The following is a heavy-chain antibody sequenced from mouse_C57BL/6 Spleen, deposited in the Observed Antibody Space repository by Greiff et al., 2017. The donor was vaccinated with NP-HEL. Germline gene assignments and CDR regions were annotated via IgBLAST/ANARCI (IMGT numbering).Heavy chain of an antibody. V-gene: IGHV1-69*01. CDR2: IDPSDSYT. CDR1: GYTFTSYW. CDR3: ARVDYGGFAY. D-gene: IGHD2-4*01. Sequence: QVQLQQSGAELVMPGASVKLSCKASGYTFTSYWMHWVKQRPGQGLEWIGEIDPSDSYTNYNQKFKGKSTLTVDKSSSTAYMQLSSLTSEDSAVYYCARVDYGGFAYWGQGTLVTVSA. J-gene: IGHJ3*01.